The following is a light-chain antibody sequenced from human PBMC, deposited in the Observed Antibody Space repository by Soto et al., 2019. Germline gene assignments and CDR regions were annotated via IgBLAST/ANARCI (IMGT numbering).Light chain of an antibody. J-gene: IGKJ1*01. CDR1: QSVTSSH. CDR3: QQYGSLVT. Sequence: EIVLTQSPATLSLSPGERATLSCRASQSVTSSHLAWYQQKPGRAPRLLIYGASSRATGIPDRFSGSGSGTDFTLTISRLEAEDLVEYCCQQYGSLVTFGHGTKVDIK. V-gene: IGKV3-20*01. CDR2: GAS.